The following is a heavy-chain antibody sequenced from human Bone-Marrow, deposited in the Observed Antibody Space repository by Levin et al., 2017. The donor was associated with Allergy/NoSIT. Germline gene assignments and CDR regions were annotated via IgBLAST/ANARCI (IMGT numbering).Heavy chain of an antibody. J-gene: IGHJ4*02. D-gene: IGHD2-15*01. CDR3: AKSKMSCSGATCYSAFDS. V-gene: IGHV3-23*01. CDR1: GFTVYSYA. Sequence: ASVKVSCAGSGFTVYSYAIHWVRQAPGRGPEWVSGISGSGTTTDYADSVKGRFTISRDNSKNTIYMEMTSLRVDDTALYYCAKSKMSCSGATCYSAFDSWGQGTQVTVSS. CDR2: ISGSGTTT.